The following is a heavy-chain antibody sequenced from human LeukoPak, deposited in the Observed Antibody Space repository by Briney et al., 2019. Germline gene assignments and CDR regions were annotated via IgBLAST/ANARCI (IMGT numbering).Heavy chain of an antibody. CDR1: GFTFSNYA. CDR2: ISFDATKE. V-gene: IGHV3-30*01. J-gene: IGHJ3*02. Sequence: GGSPRLSCAASGFTFSNYAMHWVRQAPGKGLEWVAVISFDATKEYFGKSVKGRFTISRDNSKATPYLQMHRLRIEDTALYFCARFKVGTNTTQKNAFDIWGRGTVVAVSS. D-gene: IGHD1-1*01. CDR3: ARFKVGTNTTQKNAFDI.